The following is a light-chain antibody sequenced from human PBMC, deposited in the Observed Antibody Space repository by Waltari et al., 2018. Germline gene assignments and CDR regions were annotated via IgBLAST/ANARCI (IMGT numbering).Light chain of an antibody. Sequence: QSALTQPASVSGSPGQSPTIPRTGTSTDVGTYNSVSWYQDHPGQGPKVIIYDVSDRPSGVSARFSGSKSGNTASLTISGLQAEDEADYYCSSQSSDNVVLFGGGTKVTVL. CDR3: SSQSSDNVVL. CDR2: DVS. CDR1: STDVGTYNS. J-gene: IGLJ3*02. V-gene: IGLV2-14*03.